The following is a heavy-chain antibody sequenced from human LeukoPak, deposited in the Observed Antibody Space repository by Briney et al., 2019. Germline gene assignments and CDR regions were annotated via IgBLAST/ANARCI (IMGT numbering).Heavy chain of an antibody. CDR1: GFTFSGYW. CDR2: IEEDGSAK. V-gene: IGHV3-7*05. D-gene: IGHD1-26*01. J-gene: IGHJ4*02. Sequence: GGSLRLSCVGSGFTFSGYWMNWVRQAPGRGLEWVAKIEEDGSAKYYMDSVKGRFSIYRDNAKNSLYLQMNSLRAEDTAVYYCARDFFSGSYYYFDYWGQGTLVTVSS. CDR3: ARDFFSGSYYYFDY.